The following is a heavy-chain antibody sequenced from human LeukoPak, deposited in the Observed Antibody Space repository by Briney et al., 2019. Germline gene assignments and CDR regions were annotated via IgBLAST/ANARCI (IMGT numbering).Heavy chain of an antibody. Sequence: GGSLRLSCAASGFTVSSTYMSWVHQAPGKGLEWVSVIYAGGSTYYTDSVKGRFTISRDNSKNTLYLQMNSLRAEDTAVYYCATGVARSQEVWGRGTTVTVSS. V-gene: IGHV3-66*01. CDR3: ATGVARSQEV. J-gene: IGHJ6*02. CDR1: GFTVSSTY. CDR2: IYAGGST.